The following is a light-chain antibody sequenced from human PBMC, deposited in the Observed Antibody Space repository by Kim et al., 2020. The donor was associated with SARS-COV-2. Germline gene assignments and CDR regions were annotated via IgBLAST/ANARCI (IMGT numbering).Light chain of an antibody. CDR3: QSYDSSNLNWV. J-gene: IGLJ3*02. CDR1: RGSHASNY. Sequence: TVTSSCTGSRGSHASNYVQWYQQRPGSAPPTVIYEDNQRPSGVPDRFSGSIDSSSNSASLTISGLKTEDEADYYCQSYDSSNLNWVFGGGTQLTVL. V-gene: IGLV6-57*02. CDR2: EDN.